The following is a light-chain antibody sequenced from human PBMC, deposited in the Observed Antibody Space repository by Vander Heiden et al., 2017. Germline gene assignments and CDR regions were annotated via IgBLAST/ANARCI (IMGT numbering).Light chain of an antibody. CDR2: DVS. CDR3: SSFTSGSTLDV. J-gene: IGLJ1*01. V-gene: IGLV2-14*01. CDR1: SSDVGGYKY. Sequence: QSALTQPASVSGSPGQPITISCTGTSSDVGGYKYVSWYQQYPGKAPKLMIYDVSIRPSGVSIRFSGSKSGNTASLTISGLQAEDEANYYCSSFTSGSTLDVFGTGTKVTVL.